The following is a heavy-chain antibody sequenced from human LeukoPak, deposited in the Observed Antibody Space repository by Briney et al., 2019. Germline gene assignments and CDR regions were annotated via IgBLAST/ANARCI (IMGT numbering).Heavy chain of an antibody. D-gene: IGHD6-13*01. CDR2: IWYDGSNK. V-gene: IGHV3-33*01. CDR3: ARDLSPGYSSSWYVYYYYGMDV. Sequence: GGSLRLSCAASGFTFSSYGMHWVRQAPGKGLEWVAVIWYDGSNKYYADSVKGRFTISRDSSKNTLYLQMNSLRAEDTAVYYCARDLSPGYSSSWYVYYYYGMDVWGQGTTVTVSS. J-gene: IGHJ6*02. CDR1: GFTFSSYG.